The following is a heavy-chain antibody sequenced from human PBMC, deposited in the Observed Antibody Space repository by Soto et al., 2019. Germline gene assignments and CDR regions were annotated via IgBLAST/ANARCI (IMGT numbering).Heavy chain of an antibody. CDR3: ASPKIAFYNWFDP. V-gene: IGHV4-39*01. J-gene: IGHJ5*02. CDR1: GGSISSYY. Sequence: LSLTCTVSGGSISSYYWGWIRQPPGKGLEWIGSIYYSGSTYYNPSLKSRVTISVDTSKNQFSLKLSSVTAADTAVYYCASPKIAFYNWFDPWGQGTLVTVSS. CDR2: IYYSGST. D-gene: IGHD3-3*02.